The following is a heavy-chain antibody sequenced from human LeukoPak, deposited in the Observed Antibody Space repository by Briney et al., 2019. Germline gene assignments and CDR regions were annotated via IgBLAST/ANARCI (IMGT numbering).Heavy chain of an antibody. Sequence: GGSLRLSCAASGFTFSSYAMHWVRQAPGKGLEWVAVISYDGSNKYYADSVKGRFTISRDNSKNTLYLQMNSLRAEDTAVYYCAREPLAAPGAFGPWGQGTLVTVSS. D-gene: IGHD6-25*01. CDR3: AREPLAAPGAFGP. CDR2: ISYDGSNK. J-gene: IGHJ5*02. CDR1: GFTFSSYA. V-gene: IGHV3-30-3*01.